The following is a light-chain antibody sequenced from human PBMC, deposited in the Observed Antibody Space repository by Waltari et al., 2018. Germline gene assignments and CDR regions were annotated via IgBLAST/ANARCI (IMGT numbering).Light chain of an antibody. J-gene: IGKJ2*01. CDR1: QSVTTW. V-gene: IGKV1-5*01. CDR3: QQYNDRVLT. CDR2: DAS. Sequence: DIQLTQSPSTLSASVGDRVTITCRASQSVTTWLAWYQQKAGKAPNLRIYDASIVQSGVPSRFSGGGSGTEFSLTINSLQPDDFATYYCQQYNDRVLTFGQGT.